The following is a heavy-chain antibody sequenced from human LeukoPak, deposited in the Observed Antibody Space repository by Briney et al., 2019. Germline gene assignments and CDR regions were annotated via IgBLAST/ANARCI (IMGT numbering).Heavy chain of an antibody. CDR1: GGTFSSYA. J-gene: IGHJ4*02. D-gene: IGHD2/OR15-2a*01. CDR2: IIPIFGTA. Sequence: SVKVSCKASGGTFSSYAISWVRQAPGQGLEWMGRIIPIFGTANYAQKFQGRVTITTDESTITAYMELSSLRSEDTAVYYCARSTRLYFDYWGQGTLVTVSS. CDR3: ARSTRLYFDY. V-gene: IGHV1-69*05.